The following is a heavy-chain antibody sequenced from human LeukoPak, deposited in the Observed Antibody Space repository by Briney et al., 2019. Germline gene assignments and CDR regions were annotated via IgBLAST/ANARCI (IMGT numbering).Heavy chain of an antibody. Sequence: ASVKVSCKVSGYTLTELSMHWVRQAPGKGLEWMGGFDPEDGETIYAQKFQGRVTMTEDTSTDTAYMELSSLRSEDTAVYYCATKGNDYVWGSYPNFWGSKYNWFDPWGQGTLVTVSS. V-gene: IGHV1-24*01. CDR1: GYTLTELS. J-gene: IGHJ5*02. D-gene: IGHD3-16*02. CDR3: ATKGNDYVWGSYPNFWGSKYNWFDP. CDR2: FDPEDGET.